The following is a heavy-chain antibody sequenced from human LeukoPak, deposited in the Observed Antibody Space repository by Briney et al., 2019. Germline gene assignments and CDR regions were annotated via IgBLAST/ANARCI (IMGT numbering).Heavy chain of an antibody. CDR1: GFTFSSYA. CDR3: AKDSGLWFGEFDAFDI. Sequence: GGYLRLYCAASGFTFSSYAISWVRQAPGKVLEWVSAISGSGGSTYYADSVKGRFTISRDNSKNTLYLQMNSLRAEDTAVYYCAKDSGLWFGEFDAFDIWGQGTMVTVSS. J-gene: IGHJ3*02. D-gene: IGHD3-10*01. V-gene: IGHV3-23*01. CDR2: ISGSGGST.